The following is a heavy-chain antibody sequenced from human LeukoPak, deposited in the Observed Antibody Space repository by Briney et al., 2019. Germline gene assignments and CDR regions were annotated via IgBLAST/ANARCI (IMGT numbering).Heavy chain of an antibody. CDR3: ARDIGTTRLYY. D-gene: IGHD5-12*01. CDR1: GFTFSSYE. J-gene: IGHJ4*02. V-gene: IGHV3-48*03. CDR2: ISSSGSTI. Sequence: GGSLRLSCAASGFTFSSYEMNWVRQAPGKGLEWVSYISSSGSTIYYADSVKGRFTISRDNSKNTLYLQMNSLRAEDTAVYYCARDIGTTRLYYWGQGTLVTVSS.